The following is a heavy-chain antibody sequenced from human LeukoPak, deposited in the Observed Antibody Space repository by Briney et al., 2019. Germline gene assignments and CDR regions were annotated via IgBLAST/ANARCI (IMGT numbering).Heavy chain of an antibody. J-gene: IGHJ6*03. Sequence: ASVKVSCKASGYTFTGCYMHWVRQAPGQGLEWMGWINPNSGGTNYAQKFQGRVTMTRDTSISTVYMELSRLRSDDTAVYYCARGWWTYYDFWSGYYSWYYYYMDVWGKGTTVTVSS. CDR2: INPNSGGT. CDR3: ARGWWTYYDFWSGYYSWYYYYMDV. CDR1: GYTFTGCY. D-gene: IGHD3-3*01. V-gene: IGHV1-2*02.